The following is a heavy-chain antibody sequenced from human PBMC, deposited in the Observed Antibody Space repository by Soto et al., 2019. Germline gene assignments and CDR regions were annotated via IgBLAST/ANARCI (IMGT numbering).Heavy chain of an antibody. D-gene: IGHD3-3*01. Sequence: GASVKVSCKASGYTFTSYYMHWVRQAPGQGLEWMGIINPSGGSTSYAQKFQGRVTMTRDTSTSTVYMELSSLRSEDTAVYYCAWGGFVFRFLEWLIRFNWVGPWGQGTLVTVSS. CDR3: AWGGFVFRFLEWLIRFNWVGP. CDR1: GYTFTSYY. CDR2: INPSGGST. V-gene: IGHV1-46*03. J-gene: IGHJ5*02.